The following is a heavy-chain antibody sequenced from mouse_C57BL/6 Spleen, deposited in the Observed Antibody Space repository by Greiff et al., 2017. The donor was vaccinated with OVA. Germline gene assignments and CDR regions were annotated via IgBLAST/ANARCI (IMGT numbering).Heavy chain of an antibody. J-gene: IGHJ4*01. D-gene: IGHD1-1*01. CDR1: GFSFNTYA. Sequence: EVQLVESGGGLVQPKGSLKLSCAASGFSFNTYAMNWVRQAPGKGLEWVARIRSKSNNYATYYADSVKDRFTISRDDSESMLYLQMNNLKTEDTAMYYCVRGDYYGSSPYYAMDYWGQGTSVTVSS. V-gene: IGHV10-1*01. CDR2: IRSKSNNYAT. CDR3: VRGDYYGSSPYYAMDY.